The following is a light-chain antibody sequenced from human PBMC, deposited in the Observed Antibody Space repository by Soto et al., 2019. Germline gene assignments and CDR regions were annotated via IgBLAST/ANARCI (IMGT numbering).Light chain of an antibody. Sequence: DIQMTQSPSYRSASFGDRVTITCRASQSISSYLNWYQQKPGKAPKLLIYAASSLQSGVPSRFSGSGSGTDVTITISSLQQEDGATYYGQQRYSTTHTFGQGTLLEIK. CDR3: QQRYSTTHT. J-gene: IGKJ5*01. V-gene: IGKV1-39*01. CDR1: QSISSY. CDR2: AAS.